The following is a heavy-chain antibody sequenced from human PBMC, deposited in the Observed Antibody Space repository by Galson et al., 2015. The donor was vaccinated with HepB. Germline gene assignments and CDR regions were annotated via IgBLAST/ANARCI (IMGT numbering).Heavy chain of an antibody. CDR1: GGSISSYY. CDR2: IYYSGCT. D-gene: IGHD6-13*01. CDR3: ARAVAAAGTVFDY. Sequence: ETLSLTCTVSGGSISSYYWSWIRQPPGKGLEWIGYIYYSGCTNYNPSLKSRVTISVDTSKNQFSLKLSSVTAADTAVYYCARAVAAAGTVFDYWGQGTLVTVSS. J-gene: IGHJ4*02. V-gene: IGHV4-59*01.